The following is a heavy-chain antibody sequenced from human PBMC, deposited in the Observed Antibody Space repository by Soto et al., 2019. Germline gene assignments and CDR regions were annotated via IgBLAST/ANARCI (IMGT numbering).Heavy chain of an antibody. Sequence: EVQLLESGGASVQPGGSLRLSCAASGNIFSAYAMNWVHQAPGKGLEWVSGISGNGGSIYYADSVKGRFTIARDNSKNTVYLEMNSLRVEDTAVYYCARSLRPLSWFDPWGQGALVTVSS. D-gene: IGHD3-10*01. J-gene: IGHJ5*02. CDR2: ISGNGGSI. CDR1: GNIFSAYA. CDR3: ARSLRPLSWFDP. V-gene: IGHV3-23*01.